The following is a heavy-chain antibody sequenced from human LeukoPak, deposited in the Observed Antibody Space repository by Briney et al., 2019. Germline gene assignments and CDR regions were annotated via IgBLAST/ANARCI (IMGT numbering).Heavy chain of an antibody. J-gene: IGHJ6*03. Sequence: GASVKVSCKASGYTFTSYDINWVRQAPGQGLEWMGWMNPNSGNTGYAQKFQGRVTITRNTSISTAYMELSSLRSEDTAVYYCARVHSSSWYGFWGYYYYMDVWGKGTTVTVSS. CDR2: MNPNSGNT. V-gene: IGHV1-8*03. D-gene: IGHD6-13*01. CDR1: GYTFTSYD. CDR3: ARVHSSSWYGFWGYYYYMDV.